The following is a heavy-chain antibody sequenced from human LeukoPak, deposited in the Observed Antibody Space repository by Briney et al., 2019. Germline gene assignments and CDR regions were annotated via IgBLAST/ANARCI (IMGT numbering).Heavy chain of an antibody. D-gene: IGHD6-19*01. CDR1: SRSIRSSSYY. J-gene: IGHJ4*02. Sequence: SETLSLICTVSSRSIRSSSYYWGWIRQPPGKGLEWIGSIYYSGSTYYNASLKSRGTISVDTSKNQFSLKLNSVTAADTAVYFCARQVVAVAGTGYLDYWGQGTLVTVSS. CDR2: IYYSGST. V-gene: IGHV4-39*01. CDR3: ARQVVAVAGTGYLDY.